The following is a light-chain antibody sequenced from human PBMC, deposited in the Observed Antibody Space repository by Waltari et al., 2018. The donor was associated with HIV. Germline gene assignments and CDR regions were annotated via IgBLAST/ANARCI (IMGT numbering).Light chain of an antibody. CDR2: RDN. CDR1: SFNIGRNF. CDR3: AAWDDSLRGSYV. J-gene: IGLJ1*01. Sequence: QSVLTQPPSASGTPGQRVIISCSGSSFNIGRNFVSWYQQVPGTAPKVLIFRDNPRPSGVPDRFSGSNSGASASLAISGLRSEDEADYYCAAWDDSLRGSYVFGPGTKVTVL. V-gene: IGLV1-47*01.